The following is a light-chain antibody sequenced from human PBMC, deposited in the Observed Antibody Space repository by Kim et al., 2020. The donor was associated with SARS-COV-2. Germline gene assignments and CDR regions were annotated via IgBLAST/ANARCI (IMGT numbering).Light chain of an antibody. CDR2: GAS. CDR3: QQYGTLPIT. CDR1: QSVTTMY. Sequence: EIVLTQSPGTLSLSPGERATLSCRASQSVTTMYLAWCQQKPGQAPRLLIYGASNRATGIPDRFSGSGSGTDFTLTISRLEPEDFAVYYCQQYGTLPITFGQGTRLEIK. J-gene: IGKJ5*01. V-gene: IGKV3-20*01.